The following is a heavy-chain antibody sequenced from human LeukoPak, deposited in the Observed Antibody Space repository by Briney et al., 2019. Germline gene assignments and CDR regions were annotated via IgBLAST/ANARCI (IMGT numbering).Heavy chain of an antibody. Sequence: ASVKVSCKASGYTFTNYGISWVRQAPGQGLEWMGWISAYNGNTNYAQKLQGRVTMTTDTSTSTAHMELRSLRSDDTAVYFCARHRLHRIYYDTTGYYHDACDIWGQGTMVTVSS. J-gene: IGHJ3*02. D-gene: IGHD3-22*01. CDR1: GYTFTNYG. V-gene: IGHV1-18*01. CDR2: ISAYNGNT. CDR3: ARHRLHRIYYDTTGYYHDACDI.